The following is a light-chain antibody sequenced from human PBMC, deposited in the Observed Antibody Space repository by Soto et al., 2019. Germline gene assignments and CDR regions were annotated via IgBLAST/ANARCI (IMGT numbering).Light chain of an antibody. J-gene: IGKJ1*01. Sequence: DIQMTQSPSTLSASVGDRVIITCRASQSISSWLAWYQQKPGKAPKLLIYDASSLESGVPSRFSGSGSGTEFTLTISRLQRDDFATYYCQQYNSYPWTVGQGTKVEIK. V-gene: IGKV1-5*01. CDR2: DAS. CDR1: QSISSW. CDR3: QQYNSYPWT.